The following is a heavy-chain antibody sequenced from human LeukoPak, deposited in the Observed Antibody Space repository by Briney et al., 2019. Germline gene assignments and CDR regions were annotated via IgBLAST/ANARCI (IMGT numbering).Heavy chain of an antibody. D-gene: IGHD3-16*02. CDR3: GKDHSAYVWGSYRFPYYIDY. Sequence: PGGSLRLSCAASGFTFRNYGFHWVRQAPGKGLQWVAVISYDGSTKYYADSVKGRFTISRDTSKNTVTLEMNRVRAEDTAVYYCGKDHSAYVWGSYRFPYYIDYWGTGTLVTVSS. V-gene: IGHV3-30*18. CDR2: ISYDGSTK. CDR1: GFTFRNYG. J-gene: IGHJ4*02.